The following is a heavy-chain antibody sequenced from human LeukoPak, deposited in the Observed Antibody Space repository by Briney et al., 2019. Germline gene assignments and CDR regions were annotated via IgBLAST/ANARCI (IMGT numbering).Heavy chain of an antibody. CDR3: TREVRSAWASFDP. J-gene: IGHJ5*02. Sequence: SETLSLNCTVYGGSFSDYYWGWIRQPPGKGLEWIGSIHYSARIYYNPSLKSRLTISPDTSKNQFSLKLTSVTAADTAVYYCTREVRSAWASFDPWGQGTLVIVSS. CDR1: GGSFSDYY. CDR2: IHYSARI. V-gene: IGHV4-38-2*02. D-gene: IGHD1-26*01.